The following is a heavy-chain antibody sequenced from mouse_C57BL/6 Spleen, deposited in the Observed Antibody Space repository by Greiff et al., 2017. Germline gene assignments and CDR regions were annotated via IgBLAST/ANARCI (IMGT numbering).Heavy chain of an antibody. V-gene: IGHV14-4*01. Sequence: EVHLVESGAELVRPGASVKLSCTASGFNIKDDYMHWVKQRPEQGLEWIGWIDPENGDTEYASKFLGKATITAETSSNTAYLHLSSLTSEDTAVYYCTDSSGWFAYWGQGTLGTVSA. D-gene: IGHD3-2*02. J-gene: IGHJ3*01. CDR2: IDPENGDT. CDR1: GFNIKDDY. CDR3: TDSSGWFAY.